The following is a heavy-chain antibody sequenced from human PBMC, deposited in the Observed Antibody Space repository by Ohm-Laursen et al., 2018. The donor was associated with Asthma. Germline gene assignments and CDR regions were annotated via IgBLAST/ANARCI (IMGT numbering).Heavy chain of an antibody. CDR3: ARGNVEGLL. V-gene: IGHV3-74*01. Sequence: SLRLSCAASGFIFSDYFMHWVRQRPGEGLVWISHLFPDGRRTNYADSVRGRFTISRDDAQNTVYIQMHSLRVDDTAVYFCARGNVEGLLWGQGTLVTVSS. CDR1: GFIFSDYF. CDR2: LFPDGRRT. J-gene: IGHJ4*02.